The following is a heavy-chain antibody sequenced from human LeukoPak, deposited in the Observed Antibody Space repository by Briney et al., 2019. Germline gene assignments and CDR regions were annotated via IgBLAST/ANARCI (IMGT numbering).Heavy chain of an antibody. Sequence: PGASAKVSCKASGGTFSSYAISWVRQAPGQGLEWMGGIIPIFGTANYAQKFQGRVTITTDESTSTAYMELSSLRSEDTAVYYCARGRDIVVVPAAILQVGAFDIWGQGTMVAVSS. CDR2: IIPIFGTA. D-gene: IGHD2-2*02. CDR1: GGTFSSYA. J-gene: IGHJ3*02. V-gene: IGHV1-69*05. CDR3: ARGRDIVVVPAAILQVGAFDI.